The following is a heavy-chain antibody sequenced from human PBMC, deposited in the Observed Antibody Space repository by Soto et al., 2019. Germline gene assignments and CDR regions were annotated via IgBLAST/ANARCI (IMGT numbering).Heavy chain of an antibody. V-gene: IGHV3-7*03. CDR2: IKQDGSEK. J-gene: IGHJ6*02. D-gene: IGHD3-22*01. CDR3: ARDLTMIVDIYYYYYGMDV. Sequence: PGGSLRLSCAASGFTFSSYWMSWVRQAPGKGLEWVANIKQDGSEKYYVDSVKGRFTISRDNAKNSLYLQMNSLRAEDTAVYYCARDLTMIVDIYYYYYGMDVWGQGTLVTVSS. CDR1: GFTFSSYW.